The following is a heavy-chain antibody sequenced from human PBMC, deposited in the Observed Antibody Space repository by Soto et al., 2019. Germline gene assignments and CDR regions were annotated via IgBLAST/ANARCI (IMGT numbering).Heavy chain of an antibody. Sequence: GTSLKVSCKATGYTFSAYTMNWVRQAPGQSLEWMGWINAGSGNTKYSQNFQGRVSITRDTSASTVYMELTGLTSEDTAVYYCARDTETLGPRANDALDIWGRGTMVTVSS. V-gene: IGHV1-3*01. D-gene: IGHD3-3*02. CDR2: INAGSGNT. CDR3: ARDTETLGPRANDALDI. J-gene: IGHJ3*02. CDR1: GYTFSAYT.